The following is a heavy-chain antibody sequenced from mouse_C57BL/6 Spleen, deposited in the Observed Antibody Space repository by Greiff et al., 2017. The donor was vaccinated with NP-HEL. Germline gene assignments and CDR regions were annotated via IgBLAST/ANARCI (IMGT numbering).Heavy chain of an antibody. Sequence: QVQLKQSGPELVKPGASVKISCKASGYSFTSYYIHWVKQRPGQGLEWIGWIYPGSGNTKYNEKFKGKATLTADTSSSTAYMQLSSLTSEDSAVYYCARREIYYDYAYWGQGTTLTVSS. D-gene: IGHD2-4*01. V-gene: IGHV1-66*01. CDR3: ARREIYYDYAY. CDR1: GYSFTSYY. J-gene: IGHJ2*01. CDR2: IYPGSGNT.